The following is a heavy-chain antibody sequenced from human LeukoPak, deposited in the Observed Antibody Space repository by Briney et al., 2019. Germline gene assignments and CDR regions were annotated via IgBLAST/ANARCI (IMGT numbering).Heavy chain of an antibody. D-gene: IGHD3-22*01. V-gene: IGHV3-48*03. J-gene: IGHJ4*02. CDR1: GFTFNSYN. Sequence: GGSLRLSCAASGFTFNSYNMNWVRQAPGKGLEWVSYISNRGSTIHYADSVRGRFTISRDNAKKSLYLQMNGLRAEDTAVYYCARSADRSGYFREITLYYFDYWGQGTLVTVSS. CDR2: ISNRGSTI. CDR3: ARSADRSGYFREITLYYFDY.